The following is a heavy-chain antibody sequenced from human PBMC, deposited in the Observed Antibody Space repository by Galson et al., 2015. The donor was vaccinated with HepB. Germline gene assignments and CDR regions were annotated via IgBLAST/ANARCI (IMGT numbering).Heavy chain of an antibody. CDR2: VNRDGSEM. J-gene: IGHJ4*02. CDR1: GFTFSGYW. Sequence: SLRLSCAASGFTFSGYWMSWVRQVPGKGLEWVAAVNRDGSEMYYADSVKGRFTISRDNAERSLYLHMYSLRAEARAVYYCAREVMIRNLAHKTPDYWGQGTLVTVAS. V-gene: IGHV3-7*03. CDR3: AREVMIRNLAHKTPDY. D-gene: IGHD3-16*01.